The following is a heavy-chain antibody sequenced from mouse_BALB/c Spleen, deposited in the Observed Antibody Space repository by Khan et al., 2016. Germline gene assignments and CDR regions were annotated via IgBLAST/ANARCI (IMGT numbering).Heavy chain of an antibody. J-gene: IGHJ2*01. CDR1: GFTFSTYA. CDR3: ARDNYGNPFDY. V-gene: IGHV5-6-5*01. CDR2: ISSGGYT. Sequence: EVELVESGGGLMKPGESLKLSCAASGFTFSTYAMSWVRQTPEKRLEWVASISSGGYTYYPDSMRGRFNISRDNAGNILYLQVSRLMSEDTAMYYCARDNYGNPFDYWGQCTTLTVSS. D-gene: IGHD1-1*01.